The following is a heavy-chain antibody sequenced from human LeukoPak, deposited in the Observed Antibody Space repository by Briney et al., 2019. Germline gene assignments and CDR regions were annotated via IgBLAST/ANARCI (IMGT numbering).Heavy chain of an antibody. J-gene: IGHJ6*03. CDR1: GFTFSSYW. CDR3: ARGSGDAYYYYYMDV. Sequence: PGGSLRLSCAASGFTFSSYWMHWVRQAPGKGLVWVSRINSDGSSTTYADSVKGRFTISRDNAKNTLYLQMNSLRAEDTAVYYCARGSGDAYYYYYMDVWGKGTTVTVSS. V-gene: IGHV3-74*01. CDR2: INSDGSST. D-gene: IGHD7-27*01.